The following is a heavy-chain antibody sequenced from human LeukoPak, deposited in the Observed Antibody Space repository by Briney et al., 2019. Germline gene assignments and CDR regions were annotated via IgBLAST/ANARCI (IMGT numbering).Heavy chain of an antibody. J-gene: IGHJ3*02. D-gene: IGHD3-10*01. Sequence: GGSLRLSCAASGFTFSNSAMSWVRQAPGKGLEWVSTISGSGSRTNYADSVKGRFTISRDNSKNTLYLQMNSLRAEDTAVYYCARQLWFGDLSRWDAFDIWGQGTMVTVSS. CDR1: GFTFSNSA. CDR2: ISGSGSRT. V-gene: IGHV3-23*01. CDR3: ARQLWFGDLSRWDAFDI.